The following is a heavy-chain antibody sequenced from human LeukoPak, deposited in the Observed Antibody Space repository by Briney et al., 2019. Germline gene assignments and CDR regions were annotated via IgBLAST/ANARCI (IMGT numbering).Heavy chain of an antibody. CDR1: GGTFSSYA. D-gene: IGHD2-8*01. CDR3: ARGRYCTRGSCYDVFDI. CDR2: IIPMVDIA. J-gene: IGHJ3*02. V-gene: IGHV1-69*04. Sequence: ASVKVSFKASGGTFSSYAISWVRQAPGQGLEWMGRIIPMVDIANYAQKFQGRVTITADKSTSTAYMELSSLRSEDTAVYYCARGRYCTRGSCYDVFDIWGQGTMVTVSS.